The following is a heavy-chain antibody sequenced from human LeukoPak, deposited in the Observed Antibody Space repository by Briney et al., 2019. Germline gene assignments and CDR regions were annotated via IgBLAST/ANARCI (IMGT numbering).Heavy chain of an antibody. CDR1: GFTLSSYG. J-gene: IGHJ5*02. Sequence: PGGSLRLSCAASGFTLSSYGMNWVRQAPGKGLEWVSSISSSTTYIYYADSVKGRFTISRDNAKNSLYLQMNSLRAEDTAVYYCAKDIVRGVTNNWFYPWGQGTLVTVSS. CDR3: AKDIVRGVTNNWFYP. CDR2: ISSSTTYI. V-gene: IGHV3-21*01. D-gene: IGHD3-10*01.